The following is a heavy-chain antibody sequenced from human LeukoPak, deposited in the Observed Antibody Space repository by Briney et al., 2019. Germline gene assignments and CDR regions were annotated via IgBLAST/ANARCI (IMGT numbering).Heavy chain of an antibody. CDR3: ARGYNWNYETPTGY. CDR2: IWYDGSNK. Sequence: GGSLRLSCAASGFTFSSYGVHWVRQAPGKGLEWVAVIWYDGSNKYYADSVKGRFTISRDNSKNTPYLQMNSLRAEDTAVYYCARGYNWNYETPTGYWGQGTLVTVSS. J-gene: IGHJ4*02. CDR1: GFTFSSYG. D-gene: IGHD1-7*01. V-gene: IGHV3-33*01.